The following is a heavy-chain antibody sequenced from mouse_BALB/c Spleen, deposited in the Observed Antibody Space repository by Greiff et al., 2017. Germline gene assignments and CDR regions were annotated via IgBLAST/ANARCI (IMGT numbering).Heavy chain of an antibody. CDR3: TRGGYDDAMDY. CDR1: GYTFTSYY. J-gene: IGHJ4*01. V-gene: IGHV1S81*02. Sequence: VQLHQPGAELVKPGASVKLSCKASGYTFTSYYMYWVKQRPGQGLEWIGGINPSNGGTNFNEKFKSKATLTVDKSSSTAYMQLSSLTSEDSAVYYCTRGGYDDAMDYWGQGTSVTVSS. CDR2: INPSNGGT. D-gene: IGHD2-2*01.